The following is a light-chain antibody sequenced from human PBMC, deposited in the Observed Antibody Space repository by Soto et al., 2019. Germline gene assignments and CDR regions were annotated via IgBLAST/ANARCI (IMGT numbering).Light chain of an antibody. CDR3: QKYNGAPLT. CDR2: DAS. V-gene: IGKV1-27*01. CDR1: QGISIY. J-gene: IGKJ4*01. Sequence: DIQMTQSPSSLSASVGDRVTIACRASQGISIYLAWYQQKPGKVPQLLIYDASTLQSGVPSRFSGSGSGTDSTLTISGLQPEDVATYYCQKYNGAPLTFGGGTKVEIK.